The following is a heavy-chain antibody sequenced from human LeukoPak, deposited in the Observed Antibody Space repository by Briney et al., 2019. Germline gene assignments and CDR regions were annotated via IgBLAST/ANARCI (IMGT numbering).Heavy chain of an antibody. Sequence: GGSLRLSCAASGFTFSSNAMSWVRQAPGKGLEWVSVTGDTGSTYYADSVKGRFTISRDNSKNTLSLQMNSLRAEDTAVYYCAKDAVAPGSGGDYFDYWGQGTLVTVSS. V-gene: IGHV3-23*01. D-gene: IGHD3-10*01. CDR1: GFTFSSNA. CDR3: AKDAVAPGSGGDYFDY. CDR2: TGDTGST. J-gene: IGHJ4*02.